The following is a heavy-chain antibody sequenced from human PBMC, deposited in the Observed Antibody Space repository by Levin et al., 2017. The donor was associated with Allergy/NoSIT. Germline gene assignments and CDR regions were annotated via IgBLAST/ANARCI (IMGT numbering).Heavy chain of an antibody. CDR2: ISYDGRNK. Sequence: AGGSLRLSCAASEFTFSSYAMHWVRQAPGKGLEWVALISYDGRNKDYADSVKGRFTISRDNSKNTLYLQMNSLRPDDMALYHCARETGWFGELCFAFDVWGQGTMVIVSS. J-gene: IGHJ3*01. D-gene: IGHD3-10*01. CDR3: ARETGWFGELCFAFDV. V-gene: IGHV3-30*04. CDR1: EFTFSSYA.